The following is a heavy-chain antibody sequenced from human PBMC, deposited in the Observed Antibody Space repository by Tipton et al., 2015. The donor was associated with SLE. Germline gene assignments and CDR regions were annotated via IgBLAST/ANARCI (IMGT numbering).Heavy chain of an antibody. J-gene: IGHJ4*02. CDR1: GGSFSGYS. CDR2: INHSGST. V-gene: IGHV4-34*01. D-gene: IGHD6-6*01. CDR3: ASYSSSYFDY. Sequence: TLSLTCAVYGGSFSGYSWSWIRQSPGKGLEWIGEINHSGSTNYNPSLKSRVTISVHTSKNQFSLKLSSVTAADTAVYYCASYSSSYFDYWGQGTLVTVSS.